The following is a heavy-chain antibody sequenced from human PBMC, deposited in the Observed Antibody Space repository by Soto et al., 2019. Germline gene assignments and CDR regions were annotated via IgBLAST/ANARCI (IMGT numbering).Heavy chain of an antibody. Sequence: QVQLVQSGAEVKKPGSSVKVSCKASGGTFSSYAISWVRQAPGQGLEWMGGIMPIFRTPDYEQKFPGRVTITADESTSTADMELSSLRSDDTGVYYCARDNDRLQLGGNYYYIMDVWGQGTTVTVSS. D-gene: IGHD5-12*01. CDR3: ARDNDRLQLGGNYYYIMDV. CDR1: GGTFSSYA. V-gene: IGHV1-69*12. CDR2: IMPIFRTP. J-gene: IGHJ6*02.